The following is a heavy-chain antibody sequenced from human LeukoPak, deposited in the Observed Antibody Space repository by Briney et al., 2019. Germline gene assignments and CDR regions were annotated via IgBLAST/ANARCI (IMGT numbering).Heavy chain of an antibody. CDR3: ARVGEGYYPRY. CDR2: INPNSGGT. D-gene: IGHD5-24*01. CDR1: AYTFTGYY. J-gene: IGHJ4*02. Sequence: ASVKVSCKASAYTFTGYYMHWVRQAPGQGLEWMGWINPNSGGTNYAQKFQGRVTITRSTSISTAYMELSSLRSEDTAVYYCARVGEGYYPRYWGQGTLVTVSS. V-gene: IGHV1-2*02.